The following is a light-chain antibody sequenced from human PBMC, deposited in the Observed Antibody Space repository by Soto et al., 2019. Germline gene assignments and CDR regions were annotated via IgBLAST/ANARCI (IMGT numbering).Light chain of an antibody. Sequence: EIVLTQSPGTLSLSPGERATLSCRASQSVSNNYLAWYQQKPGQAPRLLIYGASSSATGIPDRFRGSGSGTEFNPAISRLEPEDFAVFYCQQYGGSPRTFGQGTRVEIK. J-gene: IGKJ1*01. V-gene: IGKV3-20*01. CDR2: GAS. CDR1: QSVSNNY. CDR3: QQYGGSPRT.